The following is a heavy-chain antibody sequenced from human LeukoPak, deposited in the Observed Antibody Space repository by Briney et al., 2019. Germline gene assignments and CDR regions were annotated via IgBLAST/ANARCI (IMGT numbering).Heavy chain of an antibody. J-gene: IGHJ4*02. V-gene: IGHV3-23*01. CDR2: ISGSGGST. CDR3: AKDKRNTIFGVVFFDY. CDR1: GFTFSSYA. Sequence: GGSLILSCAASGFTFSSYAMSWVRQAPGKGLEWVSAISGSGGSTYYADSVKGRFTISRDNSKNTLYLQMNSLRAEDTAVYYCAKDKRNTIFGVVFFDYWGQGTLVTVSS. D-gene: IGHD3-3*01.